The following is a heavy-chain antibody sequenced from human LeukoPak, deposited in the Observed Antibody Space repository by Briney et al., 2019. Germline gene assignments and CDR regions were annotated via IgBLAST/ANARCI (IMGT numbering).Heavy chain of an antibody. D-gene: IGHD4-23*01. Sequence: GGSLRLSCADSGFTFSTYALSWVRQAPGKGLEWVSAISPGGDRTCYADSVKGRFAISRDNSKNTLYLQMHSLRAEDMAVYYCAKSVTADPWGQGTLVTVSS. CDR3: AKSVTADP. J-gene: IGHJ5*02. CDR2: ISPGGDRT. CDR1: GFTFSTYA. V-gene: IGHV3-23*01.